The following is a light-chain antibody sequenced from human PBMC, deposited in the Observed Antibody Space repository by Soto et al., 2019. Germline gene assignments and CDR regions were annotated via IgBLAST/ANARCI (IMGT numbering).Light chain of an antibody. CDR3: QQYNNWPPIT. Sequence: EIVMTQSPATLSVSPGERATLSCRASQSVSSNLAWYQQKPGQAPRHLIYGASTRATGIPARFSGSGSGTEFTLTISTLQSEDFAVYYWQQYNNWPPITFGQGTRLEIK. CDR1: QSVSSN. V-gene: IGKV3-15*01. J-gene: IGKJ5*01. CDR2: GAS.